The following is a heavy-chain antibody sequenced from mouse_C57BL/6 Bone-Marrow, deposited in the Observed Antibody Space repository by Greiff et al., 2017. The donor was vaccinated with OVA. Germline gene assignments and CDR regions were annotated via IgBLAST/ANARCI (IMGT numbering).Heavy chain of an antibody. CDR2: INPNNGGT. J-gene: IGHJ2*01. CDR3: VILFYYFDY. CDR1: GYTFPDYN. Sequence: VQLKQSGPELVKPGASVKIPCKASGYTFPDYNMDWVKQSHGKSLEWIGDINPNNGGTIYNQKFKGKATLTVDKSSSTAYMELRSLTSEDTAVYYCVILFYYFDYWGQGTTLTVSS. V-gene: IGHV1-18*01. D-gene: IGHD2-10*02.